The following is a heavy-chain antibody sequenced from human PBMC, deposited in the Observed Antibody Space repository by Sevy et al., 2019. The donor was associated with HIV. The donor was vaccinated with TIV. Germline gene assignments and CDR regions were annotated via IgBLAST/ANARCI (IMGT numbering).Heavy chain of an antibody. CDR1: GFTFTSYS. V-gene: IGHV3-21*01. D-gene: IGHD3-10*01. CDR3: ARDRGGLLLDAFDI. J-gene: IGHJ3*02. CDR2: ISGSSSYI. Sequence: GSLRLSCTASGFTFTSYSMNWVRQAPGKGLEWVSFISGSSSYIYYADSLKGRFTISRDNAESSLFLQMNSLRAEDTAVYYCARDRGGLLLDAFDIWGQGTMVTVSS.